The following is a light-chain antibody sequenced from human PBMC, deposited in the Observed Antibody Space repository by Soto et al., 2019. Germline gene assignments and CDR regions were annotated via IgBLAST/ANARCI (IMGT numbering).Light chain of an antibody. Sequence: DIQMTQSPSTLPASVGDRVTITCRASQSISSWLAWYQQKPGKAPKILIYKASTLKSGVPSRFSGSGSGTEFTLTISSLQPDDFATYYCQHYNSSPEAFGQGTKVDIK. CDR1: QSISSW. CDR2: KAS. CDR3: QHYNSSPEA. V-gene: IGKV1-5*03. J-gene: IGKJ1*01.